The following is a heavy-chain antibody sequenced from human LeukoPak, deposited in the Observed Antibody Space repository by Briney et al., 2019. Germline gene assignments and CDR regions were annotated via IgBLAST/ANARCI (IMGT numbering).Heavy chain of an antibody. Sequence: ASVKVSCKASGYTFTGYYMHWVRQAPGQGLEWMGWINPNSGGTNYAQKLQGRVTMTTDTSTSTAYMELRSLRSDDTAVYYCARDDGYCSSTSCYYLGYWGQGTLVTVSS. CDR2: INPNSGGT. CDR1: GYTFTGYY. J-gene: IGHJ4*02. CDR3: ARDDGYCSSTSCYYLGY. D-gene: IGHD2-2*03. V-gene: IGHV1-2*02.